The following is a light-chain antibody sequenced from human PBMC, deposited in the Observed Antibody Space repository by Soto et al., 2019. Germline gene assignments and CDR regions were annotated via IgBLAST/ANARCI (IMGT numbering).Light chain of an antibody. Sequence: QSVLSQPASVAGPPGQRITISSAGTSSDVGAYNYVSWYQHHPGKAPKLMIYDVNNRPSGDSNRFSGSKSGNTASLTISGLQAEDEDDYYCSSRKSGATHVFGSGTKVTVL. J-gene: IGLJ1*01. CDR3: SSRKSGATHV. V-gene: IGLV2-14*03. CDR2: DVN. CDR1: SSDVGAYNY.